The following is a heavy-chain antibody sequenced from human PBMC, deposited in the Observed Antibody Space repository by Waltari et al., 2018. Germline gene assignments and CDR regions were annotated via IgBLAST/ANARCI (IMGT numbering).Heavy chain of an antibody. CDR2: IYHSGGT. CDR1: GYSISSGYY. V-gene: IGHV4-38-2*02. CDR3: ARDTYYYDSSGFDY. Sequence: QVQLQESGPGLVKPSETLSLTCAVSGYSISSGYYWGWIRQPPGKGLEWIGSIYHSGGTYDNPSLKSRVTRSVDTSKNQFSLKLSSVTAADTAVYYCARDTYYYDSSGFDYWGQGTLVIVSS. J-gene: IGHJ4*02. D-gene: IGHD3-22*01.